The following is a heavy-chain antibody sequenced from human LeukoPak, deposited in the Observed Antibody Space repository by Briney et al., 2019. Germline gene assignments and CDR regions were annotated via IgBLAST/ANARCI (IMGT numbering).Heavy chain of an antibody. V-gene: IGHV3-30*03. CDR1: GFTFSSYG. D-gene: IGHD1-26*01. J-gene: IGHJ6*03. CDR3: ARDRLVVSYSHDYYMDV. CDR2: ISYDGSNK. Sequence: GGSLRLSCAASGFTFSSYGMSWVRQAPGKGLEWVAVISYDGSNKYYADSVKGRFTISRDNSKNTLYLQMNSLRAEDTAVYYCARDRLVVSYSHDYYMDVWGKGTTVTVSS.